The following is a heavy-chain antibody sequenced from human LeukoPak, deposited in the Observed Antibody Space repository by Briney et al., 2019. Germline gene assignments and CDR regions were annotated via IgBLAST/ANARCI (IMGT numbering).Heavy chain of an antibody. CDR3: ARHYGP. CDR1: GCSISTSAYY. Sequence: SETLSLTCIVSGCSISTSAYYWGWIRQPPGEGLQWIGSIYYSGNTYYNSSLKSRVTISVDTSTSQFSLRLSSVTAADTAVYYCARHYGPWGQGTLVTVSS. D-gene: IGHD3-10*01. CDR2: IYYSGNT. V-gene: IGHV4-39*01. J-gene: IGHJ4*02.